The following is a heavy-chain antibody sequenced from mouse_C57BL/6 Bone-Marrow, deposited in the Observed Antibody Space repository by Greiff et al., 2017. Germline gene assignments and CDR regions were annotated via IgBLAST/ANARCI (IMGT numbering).Heavy chain of an antibody. J-gene: IGHJ4*01. CDR1: GFNIKDDY. V-gene: IGHV14-4*01. Sequence: EVQLQESGAELVRPGASVKLSCTASGFNIKDDYMHWVKQRPEQGLEWIGWIDPENGDTEYASKFQGKATITADTSSNTAYLQLSSLTYEDTAVYYCTTGSLYYYAMDYWGQGTSVTVSS. CDR3: TTGSLYYYAMDY. CDR2: IDPENGDT. D-gene: IGHD6-5*01.